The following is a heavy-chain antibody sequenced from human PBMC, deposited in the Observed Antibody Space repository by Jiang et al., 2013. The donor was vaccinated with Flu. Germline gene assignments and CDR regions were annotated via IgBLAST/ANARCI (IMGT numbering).Heavy chain of an antibody. Sequence: GLVKPSETLSLTCTVSGGSVSSGSYYWSWIRQPPGKGLEWIGYIYYSGSTNYNPSLKSRVTISVDTSKNQFSLKLSSVTAADTAVYYCARTIVLMVYAKWFDPWGQGTLVTVSS. D-gene: IGHD2-8*01. CDR2: IYYSGST. CDR3: ARTIVLMVYAKWFDP. V-gene: IGHV4-61*01. J-gene: IGHJ5*02. CDR1: GGSVSSGSYY.